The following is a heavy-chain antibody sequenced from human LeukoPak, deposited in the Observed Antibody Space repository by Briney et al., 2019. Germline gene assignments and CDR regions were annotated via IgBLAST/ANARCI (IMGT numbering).Heavy chain of an antibody. J-gene: IGHJ5*02. V-gene: IGHV4-38-2*02. CDR3: SRLSHVAGAPKVSWFDP. Sequence: SGTLSLTCTVSAYSISDGWVWGMIRQPTGKGLEWIGSIYRSGTTYYNPSLKSRVTMSVDTSNNQFSLKLTSVTAADTAMYYCSRLSHVAGAPKVSWFDPWGQGTLVTVSS. CDR2: IYRSGTT. CDR1: AYSISDGWV. D-gene: IGHD1-26*01.